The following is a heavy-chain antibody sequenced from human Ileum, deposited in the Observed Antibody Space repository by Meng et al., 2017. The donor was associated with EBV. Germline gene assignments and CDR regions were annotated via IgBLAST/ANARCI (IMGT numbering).Heavy chain of an antibody. J-gene: IGHJ4*02. CDR1: GLTFGSHA. Sequence: EVQLVESGGGVVQPGGSLRLSCAASGLTFGSHAMSLVRQAPGKGLEWVSGLSGDGGSTFYADSVKGRFTISRDNSKNTVYLQMNSLSAEDTAVYYCAKDQNYAGSGSYYNSWGQGPLVTVDS. V-gene: IGHV3-23*04. CDR3: AKDQNYAGSGSYYNS. D-gene: IGHD3-10*01. CDR2: LSGDGGST.